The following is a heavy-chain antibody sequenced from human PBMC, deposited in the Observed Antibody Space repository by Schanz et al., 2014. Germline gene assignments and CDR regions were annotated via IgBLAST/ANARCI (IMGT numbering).Heavy chain of an antibody. D-gene: IGHD3-16*01. CDR2: ISTTGSTI. Sequence: EVQLVESGGGLVQPGGSLRLSCAASGFSFSSYSLNWVRQAPGKGLEWVSYISTTGSTIYYADSVRGRFTISRDNAKNSLYLQMSSRRAEDTAVYCCARVKGGFDYWGQGTLDTVSA. J-gene: IGHJ4*02. CDR3: ARVKGGFDY. V-gene: IGHV3-48*01. CDR1: GFSFSSYS.